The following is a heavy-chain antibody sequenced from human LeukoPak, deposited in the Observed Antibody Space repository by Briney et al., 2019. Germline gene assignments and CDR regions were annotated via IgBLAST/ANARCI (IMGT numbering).Heavy chain of an antibody. D-gene: IGHD5-24*01. Sequence: GGSVKVSCTASGYTFTSYYMHWVRQAPGQGLEWVGIINPSGGSTSYAQRFQGRVTMTRDTSTSTVYMELSSLRSEDTAVYYCEAGATITGSKYYFDNWGQGTLVTVSS. CDR2: INPSGGST. CDR1: GYTFTSYY. J-gene: IGHJ4*02. V-gene: IGHV1-46*01. CDR3: EAGATITGSKYYFDN.